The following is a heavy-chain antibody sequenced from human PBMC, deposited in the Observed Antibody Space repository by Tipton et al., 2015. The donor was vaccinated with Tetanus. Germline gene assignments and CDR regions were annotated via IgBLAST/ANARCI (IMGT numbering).Heavy chain of an antibody. CDR1: GYTFTNYG. D-gene: IGHD6-19*01. CDR3: ARLVRQWLVPEDY. J-gene: IGHJ4*02. Sequence: QLVQSGAEVKKPGASVKVPCKASGYTFTNYGINWVRQAPGQGLEWMGWNSGYNGNTNYAQKLQGRVTMTTDTSTNTAYMELRSLRSDDTAVYYCARLVRQWLVPEDYWGQGTQITVSS. V-gene: IGHV1-18*01. CDR2: NSGYNGNT.